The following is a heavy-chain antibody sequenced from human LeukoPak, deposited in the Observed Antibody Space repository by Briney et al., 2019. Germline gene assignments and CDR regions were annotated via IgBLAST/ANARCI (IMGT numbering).Heavy chain of an antibody. V-gene: IGHV1-2*02. CDR2: INPNSGGI. Sequence: GASVKVSCKASGYTFTGYYMHWVRQAPGQGLEWMGWINPNSGGINYAQKFQGRVTMTRDTSISTAYMELSRLRSDDTAVYYCARSLVYCTNGVCYSDYWGQGTLVTVSS. CDR1: GYTFTGYY. CDR3: ARSLVYCTNGVCYSDY. J-gene: IGHJ4*02. D-gene: IGHD2-8*01.